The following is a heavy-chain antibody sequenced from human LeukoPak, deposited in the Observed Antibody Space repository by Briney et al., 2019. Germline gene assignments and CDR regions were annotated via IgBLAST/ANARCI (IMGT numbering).Heavy chain of an antibody. D-gene: IGHD2-8*01. CDR1: GYTFTSYD. J-gene: IGHJ4*02. Sequence: ASVKVSCKASGYTFTSYDINRVRQATGQGLEWKGWMNPNRGNTGHAQKFQGRVTMTRNTSISTAYMELSSLRSEDAAVYYCARYEVWGQGTLVTVSS. CDR3: ARYEV. V-gene: IGHV1-8*01. CDR2: MNPNRGNT.